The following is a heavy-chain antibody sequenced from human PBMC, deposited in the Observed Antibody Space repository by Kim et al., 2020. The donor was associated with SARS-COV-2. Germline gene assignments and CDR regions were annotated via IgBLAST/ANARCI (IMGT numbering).Heavy chain of an antibody. CDR3: ARSMGPYYYGSGRWVGLAY. CDR2: IYYSGST. Sequence: SETLSLTCTVSGGSISSGGYYWSWIRQHPGKGLEWIGYIYYSGSTYYNPSLKSRVTISVDTSKNQFSLKLSSVTAADTAVYYCARSMGPYYYGSGRWVGLAYWGQGTLVTVSS. J-gene: IGHJ4*02. V-gene: IGHV4-31*03. CDR1: GGSISSGGYY. D-gene: IGHD3-10*01.